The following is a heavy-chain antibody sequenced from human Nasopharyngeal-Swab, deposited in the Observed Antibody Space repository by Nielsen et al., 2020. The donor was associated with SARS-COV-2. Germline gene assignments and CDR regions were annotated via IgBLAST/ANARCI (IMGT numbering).Heavy chain of an antibody. CDR3: ARDKFWSGYYSWFDP. D-gene: IGHD3-3*01. Sequence: GESLKISCAASGFTFSDYYMSWIRQAPGKGLEWVSYISSSGSTIYYADSVKGRFTISRDNANNSLYLQMNSLRAEDTAVYYCARDKFWSGYYSWFDPWGQGTLVTVSS. V-gene: IGHV3-11*01. J-gene: IGHJ5*02. CDR1: GFTFSDYY. CDR2: ISSSGSTI.